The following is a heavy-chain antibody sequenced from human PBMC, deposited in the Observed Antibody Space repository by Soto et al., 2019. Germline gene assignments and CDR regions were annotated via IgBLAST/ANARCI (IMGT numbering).Heavy chain of an antibody. CDR3: ARGMSGYDYIFDS. Sequence: PSETLSLTCTVSGGSISDFYWIWIRQSAGKGLEWIGRVYTGGSTNYNPSLKSRVTTSVDTSKNQFSLRLSSVTAADTAVYYCARGMSGYDYIFDSWGQGTMVTVPQ. V-gene: IGHV4-4*07. D-gene: IGHD5-12*01. J-gene: IGHJ4*02. CDR2: VYTGGST. CDR1: GGSISDFY.